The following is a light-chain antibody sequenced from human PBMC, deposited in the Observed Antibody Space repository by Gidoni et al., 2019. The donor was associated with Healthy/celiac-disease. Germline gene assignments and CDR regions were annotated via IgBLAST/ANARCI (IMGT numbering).Light chain of an antibody. CDR1: QGINSA. J-gene: IGKJ5*01. Sequence: IQFPQSPSSLSASVGDRVTIPCQASQGINSALAWYQQKPGKAPKLLIYDASSLECGVPSRFRGSGSGTEFTLTISSLQPVDFATYYYQQFDSYPRAFGQXTRLEIK. CDR2: DAS. V-gene: IGKV1-13*02. CDR3: QQFDSYPRA.